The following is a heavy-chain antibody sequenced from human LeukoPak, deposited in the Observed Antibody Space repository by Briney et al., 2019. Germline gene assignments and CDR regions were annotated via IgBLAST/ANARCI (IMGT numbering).Heavy chain of an antibody. D-gene: IGHD3-22*01. CDR3: ARRRYYDSSGYNPTYYFDY. CDR1: SHSFIGSY. Sequence: PSHTPSLTCTLSSHSFIGSYWSWIRHAPGKGLEWIGYIYFPVETNYNPSLQSRITMSVDISKKQFSLRLTSVTAADTAVYYFARRRYYDSSGYNPTYYFDYWGQGILVTVSS. J-gene: IGHJ4*02. CDR2: IYFPVET. V-gene: IGHV4-59*07.